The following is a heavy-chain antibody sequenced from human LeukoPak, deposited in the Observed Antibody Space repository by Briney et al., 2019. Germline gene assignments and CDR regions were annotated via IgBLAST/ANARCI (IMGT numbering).Heavy chain of an antibody. Sequence: ASVKVSCKASGYTFTGNYMHWVRQAPGQGVEWMGWINPNSGGTNSAQKFQGRVTMTRDTSVSTAYMELNRLRSDDTAVYYGARVDTANRVYAFDIWGRGTMVPVSS. CDR2: INPNSGGT. CDR1: GYTFTGNY. J-gene: IGHJ3*02. CDR3: ARVDTANRVYAFDI. V-gene: IGHV1-2*02. D-gene: IGHD5-18*01.